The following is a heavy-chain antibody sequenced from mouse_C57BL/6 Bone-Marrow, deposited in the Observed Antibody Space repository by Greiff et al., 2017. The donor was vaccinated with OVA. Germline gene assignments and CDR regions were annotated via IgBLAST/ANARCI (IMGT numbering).Heavy chain of an antibody. D-gene: IGHD2-2*01. CDR1: GYTFTSYG. CDR3: ARSGLGAY. J-gene: IGHJ3*01. Sequence: QVQLQQSGAELARPGASVKLSCKASGYTFTSYGISWVKQRTGQGLEWIGEIYPRSGNTYYNEKFKGKATLTADKSSSTAYMGLRSLTSEAAAVYSCARSGLGAYWGQGTLVTVSA. CDR2: IYPRSGNT. V-gene: IGHV1-81*01.